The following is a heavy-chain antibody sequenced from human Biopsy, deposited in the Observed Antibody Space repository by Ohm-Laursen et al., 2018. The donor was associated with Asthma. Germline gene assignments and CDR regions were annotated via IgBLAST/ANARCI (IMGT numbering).Heavy chain of an antibody. CDR3: AREGGGYLSGYYYYGMDV. CDR2: ISYDGSNK. V-gene: IGHV3-30*03. Sequence: SLRLSCSASGFTFSTYSMNWVRQAPGKGLEWVAVISYDGSNKYYADSVKGRFTISRDNSKNTLYLQMNSLRAEDTAVYYCAREGGGYLSGYYYYGMDVWGQGTTVTVSS. D-gene: IGHD5-12*01. J-gene: IGHJ6*02. CDR1: GFTFSTYS.